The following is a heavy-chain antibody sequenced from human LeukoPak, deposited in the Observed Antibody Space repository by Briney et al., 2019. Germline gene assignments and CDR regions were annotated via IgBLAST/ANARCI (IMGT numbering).Heavy chain of an antibody. D-gene: IGHD4-23*01. V-gene: IGHV3-21*01. CDR2: ISSSSSYI. CDR3: ARDRGNSVGVLDY. Sequence: PGGSLRLSCAASGFTFSSYSMNWVRQAPGKGLEWVSSISSSSSYIYYADSVKGRFTISRDNAKNSLYLQMNSLRAEDTAVYYCARDRGNSVGVLDYWGQGTLVTVSS. CDR1: GFTFSSYS. J-gene: IGHJ4*02.